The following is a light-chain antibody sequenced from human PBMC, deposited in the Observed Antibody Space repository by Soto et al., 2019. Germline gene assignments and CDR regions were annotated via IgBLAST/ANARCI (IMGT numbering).Light chain of an antibody. CDR1: QSVTNW. CDR2: KAS. V-gene: IGKV1-5*03. CDR3: QQYNSYPYT. J-gene: IGKJ2*01. Sequence: DIQMTQSPSTLSASVGDRVTITCRASQSVTNWLAWYQQKPGKAPNLLIYKASTLGSGVPSRFSGSGSGTDFTLPISSLQPDDFATYCCQQYNSYPYTFGQGTKLETK.